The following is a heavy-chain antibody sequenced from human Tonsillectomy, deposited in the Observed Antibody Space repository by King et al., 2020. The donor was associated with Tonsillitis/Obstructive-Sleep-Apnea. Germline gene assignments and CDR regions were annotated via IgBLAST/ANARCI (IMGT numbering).Heavy chain of an antibody. CDR1: GGSISSYY. D-gene: IGHD1-26*01. CDR2: IYYSGSN. Sequence: VQLQESGPGLVKPSETLSLTCTVSGGSISSYYWSWIRQPPGKGLEWIGYIYYSGSNNYNPSLKSRVTISVDTSKKQFSLKLSSVTAADTAVYYCASALSLSGSYRFDYWGQGTLVTVSS. CDR3: ASALSLSGSYRFDY. J-gene: IGHJ4*02. V-gene: IGHV4-59*01.